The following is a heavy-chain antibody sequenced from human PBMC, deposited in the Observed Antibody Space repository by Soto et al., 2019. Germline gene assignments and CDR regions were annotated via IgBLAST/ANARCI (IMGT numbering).Heavy chain of an antibody. Sequence: GGSLRLSCAASGFTFSSYAMSWVRQAPGKGLEWVSAISGSGGSTYYADSVKGRFTISRDNSKNTLYLQMNSLRAEDTAVYYCASSYGNDYGDYGAFDIWGQGTMVTVSS. J-gene: IGHJ3*02. D-gene: IGHD4-17*01. V-gene: IGHV3-23*01. CDR3: ASSYGNDYGDYGAFDI. CDR1: GFTFSSYA. CDR2: ISGSGGST.